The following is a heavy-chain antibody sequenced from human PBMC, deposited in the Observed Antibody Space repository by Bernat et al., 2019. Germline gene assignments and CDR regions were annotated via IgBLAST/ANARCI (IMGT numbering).Heavy chain of an antibody. CDR1: GGTFTTYA. D-gene: IGHD3-10*01. Sequence: VQLVESGAELKKPGSSVKVSCKASGGTFTTYAISWVRQAPGQGLEWMGGFIPIFGTANYAQKFQGRVTITASKSTSTVYMELSSLKSEDTAVYYCARELNFGEPGDAFDIWGQGTMVTVSS. V-gene: IGHV1-69*06. J-gene: IGHJ3*02. CDR2: FIPIFGTA. CDR3: ARELNFGEPGDAFDI.